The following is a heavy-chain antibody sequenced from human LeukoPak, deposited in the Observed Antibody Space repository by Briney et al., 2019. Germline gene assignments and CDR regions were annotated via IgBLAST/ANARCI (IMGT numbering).Heavy chain of an antibody. CDR2: ISAYNGNT. CDR1: GYTFTSYG. Sequence: GSVKVSCKASGYTFTSYGISWVRQSPGQGLEWMGWISAYNGNTNYAQKLQGRVTMTTDTSTSTAYMELRSLKSDDTAVYYCARVGPYCSSTSCYRLFDYWGQGTLVTVSS. V-gene: IGHV1-18*04. J-gene: IGHJ4*02. D-gene: IGHD2-2*01. CDR3: ARVGPYCSSTSCYRLFDY.